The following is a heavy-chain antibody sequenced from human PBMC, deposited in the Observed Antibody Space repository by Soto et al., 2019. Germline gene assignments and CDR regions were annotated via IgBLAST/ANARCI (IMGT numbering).Heavy chain of an antibody. V-gene: IGHV1-3*05. D-gene: IGHD5-18*01. CDR2: INAGNGNT. CDR3: ARGGGPVQLWPFDY. CDR1: GYTFTSYA. J-gene: IGHJ4*02. Sequence: QVQLVQSGAEEKKPGASVKVSCKASGYTFTSYAMHWVRQAPGQRLEWMGWINAGNGNTKYSQKFQGRVTITRDTSASTAYMELSCLRSEDTAVYYCARGGGPVQLWPFDYWGQGTLVTVSS.